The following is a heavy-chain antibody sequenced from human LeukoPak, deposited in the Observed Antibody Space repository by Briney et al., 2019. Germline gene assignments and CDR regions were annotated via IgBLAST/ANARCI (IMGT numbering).Heavy chain of an antibody. Sequence: PSETLSLTCTVSGGSISSGGYYWSWIRQHPGKGLEWIRYIYYSGSTYYSPSLKSRVTISVDTSKNQFSLKLSSVTAADTAVYYYARVGCSTSCPNWFDPWGQGTLVSVSS. CDR2: IYYSGST. V-gene: IGHV4-31*03. CDR1: GGSISSGGYY. D-gene: IGHD2-2*01. CDR3: ARVGCSTSCPNWFDP. J-gene: IGHJ5*02.